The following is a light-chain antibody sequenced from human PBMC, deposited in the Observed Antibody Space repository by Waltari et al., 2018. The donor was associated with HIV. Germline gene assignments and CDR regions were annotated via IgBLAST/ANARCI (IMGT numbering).Light chain of an antibody. CDR3: SSYTSSRTWV. CDR2: EVS. V-gene: IGLV2-14*01. CDR1: RSDVGGYNY. J-gene: IGLJ3*02. Sequence: QSALTQPASVSGSTGQSITISCTGTRSDVGGYNYVTWYQHHTGKAPKLVIYEVSNRPSGVSNRFSGFNSANPASLTISGLQAEDEGDYYCSSYTSSRTWVFGGGTKLTVL.